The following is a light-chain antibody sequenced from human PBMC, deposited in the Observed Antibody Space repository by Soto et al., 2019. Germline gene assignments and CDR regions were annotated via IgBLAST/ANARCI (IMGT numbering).Light chain of an antibody. Sequence: EIVLTQSPATLSLSPGERATLSCRASQSVSSYLAWYQQKPGQAPRLLIYDASNRATGIPARFSGSGSGTDFTLTISSLEPEDFAVYYCQQRSNSPVTFGAGTKVDIK. J-gene: IGKJ3*01. CDR3: QQRSNSPVT. CDR2: DAS. V-gene: IGKV3-11*01. CDR1: QSVSSY.